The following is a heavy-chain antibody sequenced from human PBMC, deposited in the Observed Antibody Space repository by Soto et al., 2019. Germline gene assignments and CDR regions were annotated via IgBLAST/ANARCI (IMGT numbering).Heavy chain of an antibody. D-gene: IGHD6-19*01. J-gene: IGHJ6*02. CDR2: ISYDGSNK. CDR3: ARYSSGAYYYGMDV. CDR1: GFTFSSYG. V-gene: IGHV3-30*03. Sequence: GGSLRLSCAASGFTFSSYGMHWVRQAPGKGLEWVAVISYDGSNKYYADSVKGRFTISRDNSKNTLYLQMNSLRAEDTAVYYCARYSSGAYYYGMDVWGQGTTVTVSS.